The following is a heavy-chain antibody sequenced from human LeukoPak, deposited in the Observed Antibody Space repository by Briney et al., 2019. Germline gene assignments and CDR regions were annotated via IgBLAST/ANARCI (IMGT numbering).Heavy chain of an antibody. CDR2: IIPIFGTA. J-gene: IGHJ4*02. V-gene: IGHV1-69*06. D-gene: IGHD3-10*01. CDR1: GGTFSSYA. Sequence: TVKVSCKASGGTFSSYAISWVRQAPGQGLEWMGGIIPIFGTANYAQKFQGRVTITADKPTRTAYMGRSSLRSEDTAVYYCARDKKVRGVRFFYYWGEGALCTVSS. CDR3: ARDKKVRGVRFFYY.